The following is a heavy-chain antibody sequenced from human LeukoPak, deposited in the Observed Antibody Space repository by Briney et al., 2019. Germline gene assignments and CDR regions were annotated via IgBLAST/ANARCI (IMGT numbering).Heavy chain of an antibody. Sequence: PSETLSLTCTVSGSSISSYHWSWIRQPAGKGLEWIGGIYATGNTKYNPSLKSRVTMSVDKSKNQFSLKLTSVTSADTAVYYCARDSDGAAQFDPWGQGTLVTVSS. J-gene: IGHJ5*02. CDR2: IYATGNT. CDR3: ARDSDGAAQFDP. V-gene: IGHV4-4*07. CDR1: GSSISSYH. D-gene: IGHD6-13*01.